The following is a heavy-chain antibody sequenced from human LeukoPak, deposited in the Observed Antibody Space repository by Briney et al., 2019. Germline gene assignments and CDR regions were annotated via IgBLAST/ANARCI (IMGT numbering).Heavy chain of an antibody. V-gene: IGHV3-23*01. J-gene: IGHJ4*02. CDR2: ISGSGGST. D-gene: IGHD3-22*01. Sequence: GGSLRLSCAASGFTFSSYAMSWVRQAPGKGLEWVSAISGSGGSTYYADSVKGRFTISRDNSKDTLYLQMNSLRAEDTAVYYCAKAGRRYYDSSGSITIDYWGQGTLVTVSS. CDR3: AKAGRRYYDSSGSITIDY. CDR1: GFTFSSYA.